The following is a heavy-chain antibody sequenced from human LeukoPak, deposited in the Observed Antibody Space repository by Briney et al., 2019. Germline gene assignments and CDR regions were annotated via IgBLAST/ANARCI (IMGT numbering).Heavy chain of an antibody. J-gene: IGHJ4*02. CDR1: GFTFSTYA. V-gene: IGHV3-30*04. D-gene: IGHD3-22*01. Sequence: GGSLRLSCAASGFTFSTYAMTWVRQAPGKGLEWVAVISYDGSNKYYADSVKGRFTISRDNSKNTLYLQMSSLRAEDTAVYYCARWARDDYYDSSGPFDYWGQGTLVTVSS. CDR2: ISYDGSNK. CDR3: ARWARDDYYDSSGPFDY.